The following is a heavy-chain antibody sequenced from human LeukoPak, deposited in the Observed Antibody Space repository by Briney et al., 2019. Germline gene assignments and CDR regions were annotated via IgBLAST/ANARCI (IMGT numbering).Heavy chain of an antibody. Sequence: SETLSLTCSVYGGSFNDYDWSWVRQAPGRGLQWIGEINESGATNCDPSLKSRVTMSIDTSKSQFSLSLRSVTAADTAVYYCARVLGGYSYGYVDYWGQGTLVTVSS. V-gene: IGHV4-34*01. J-gene: IGHJ4*02. CDR2: INESGAT. D-gene: IGHD5-18*01. CDR3: ARVLGGYSYGYVDY. CDR1: GGSFNDYD.